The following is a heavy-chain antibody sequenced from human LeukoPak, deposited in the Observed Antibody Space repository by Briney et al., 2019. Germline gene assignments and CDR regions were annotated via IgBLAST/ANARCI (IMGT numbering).Heavy chain of an antibody. CDR2: VNRDGSER. Sequence: GGSLRLSCAASGFTFSSYAMSWVRQAPGKGLEWVANVNRDGSERYYVDSVKGRFTISRDDAKSSLYLQMNSLRAEDTAVYYCARRNAMDVWGQGTTVIVFS. CDR1: GFTFSSYA. CDR3: ARRNAMDV. V-gene: IGHV3-7*03. J-gene: IGHJ6*02.